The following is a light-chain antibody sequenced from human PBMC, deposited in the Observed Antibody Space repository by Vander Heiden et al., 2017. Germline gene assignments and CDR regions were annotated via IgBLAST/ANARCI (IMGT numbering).Light chain of an antibody. CDR2: GKN. V-gene: IGLV3-19*01. CDR3: NSRASSGNHGV. Sequence: GQAPVLVIYGKNNRPSGIPDRFSGSSSGNTASLTITGAQAEDEADYDCNSRASSGNHGVFGGGTKLTVL. J-gene: IGLJ3*02.